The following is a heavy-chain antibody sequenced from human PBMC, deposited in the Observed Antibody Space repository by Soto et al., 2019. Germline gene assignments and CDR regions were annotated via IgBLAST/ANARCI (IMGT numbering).Heavy chain of an antibody. CDR2: IQSGGST. CDR1: GFSVSTKY. Sequence: EVQLVESGGGLVQPGGSLRLSCAASGFSVSTKYMSWVRQAPGKGLEWLSRIQSGGSTYYEDSVEGRFTISRDNSENKLFLQMNSLRVEDTAAYYCTRDEVECSGGSCYGVPRDVWGKGATVTVSA. V-gene: IGHV3-66*01. J-gene: IGHJ6*04. CDR3: TRDEVECSGGSCYGVPRDV. D-gene: IGHD2-15*01.